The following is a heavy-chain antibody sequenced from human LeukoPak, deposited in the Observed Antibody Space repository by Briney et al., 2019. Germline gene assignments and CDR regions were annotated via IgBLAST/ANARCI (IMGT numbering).Heavy chain of an antibody. CDR3: ASGYCGGACQLGGVDM. Sequence: KTSETLSLTCTVSGGSIYNYYWSWIRQPPGKGLEYIGYTHYSGSTNYNPSLKSRVTISLDTSGNQFSLKLSSVTAADTAVYYCASGYCGGACQLGGVDMWGQGTMVTVSS. D-gene: IGHD2-21*02. CDR1: GGSIYNYY. J-gene: IGHJ3*02. CDR2: THYSGST. V-gene: IGHV4-59*01.